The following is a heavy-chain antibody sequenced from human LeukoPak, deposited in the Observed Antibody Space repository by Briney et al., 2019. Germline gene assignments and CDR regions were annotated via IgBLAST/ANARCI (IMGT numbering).Heavy chain of an antibody. D-gene: IGHD3-10*01. J-gene: IGHJ4*02. V-gene: IGHV1-2*02. CDR2: INPNSGGT. CDR3: ARGWSYYGSGSYKFDY. CDR1: GYTFTGYY. Sequence: VSVKVSCKASGYTFTGYYMHWVRQAPGQGLEWMGWINPNSGGTNYAQKFQGRVTMTRDTSISTAYMELSRLRSDDTAVYYCARGWSYYGSGSYKFDYWGQGTLVTVSS.